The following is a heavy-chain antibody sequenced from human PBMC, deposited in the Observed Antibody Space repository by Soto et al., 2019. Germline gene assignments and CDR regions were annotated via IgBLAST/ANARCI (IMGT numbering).Heavy chain of an antibody. J-gene: IGHJ4*02. CDR3: ATYGSGTYKPTTFDY. CDR1: GGSISSGGYY. V-gene: IGHV4-31*03. CDR2: IYYSGST. D-gene: IGHD3-10*01. Sequence: QVQLQESGPGLVKPSQTLSLTCTVSGGSISSGGYYWSWIRQHPWKGLEWIGYIYYSGSTYYDPSLKSRVTISVDTSKNQFSLKLSSAADTAVYYCATYGSGTYKPTTFDYWGQGTLVTVSS.